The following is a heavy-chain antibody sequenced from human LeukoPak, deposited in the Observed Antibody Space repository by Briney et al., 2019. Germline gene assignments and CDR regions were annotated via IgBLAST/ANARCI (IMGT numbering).Heavy chain of an antibody. V-gene: IGHV1-69*13. CDR2: IIPIFGTA. J-gene: IGHJ4*02. Sequence: ASVKVSCKASGGTFSSYAISWVRQAPGQGLEWMGGIIPIFGTANYAQKFQGRVTITADESTSTAYMELSSLRSEDTAVYYCARDRDGDLDHKPDDDYWGQGTLVTVSS. CDR1: GGTFSSYA. D-gene: IGHD4-17*01. CDR3: ARDRDGDLDHKPDDDY.